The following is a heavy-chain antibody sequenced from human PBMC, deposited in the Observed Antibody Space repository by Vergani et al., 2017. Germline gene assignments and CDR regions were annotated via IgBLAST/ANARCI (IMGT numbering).Heavy chain of an antibody. CDR2: IKQDGSEK. CDR3: ARVSTLAAAAPWYFDY. D-gene: IGHD6-13*01. J-gene: IGHJ4*02. CDR1: GFTFSSYW. Sequence: EVQLVESGGGLVQPGRSLRLSCAASGFTFSSYWMSWVRQAPGKGLEWVANIKQDGSEKYYVDSVKGRFTISRDNAKNSLYLQMNSLRAEDTAVYYCARVSTLAAAAPWYFDYWGQGTLVTVSS. V-gene: IGHV3-7*03.